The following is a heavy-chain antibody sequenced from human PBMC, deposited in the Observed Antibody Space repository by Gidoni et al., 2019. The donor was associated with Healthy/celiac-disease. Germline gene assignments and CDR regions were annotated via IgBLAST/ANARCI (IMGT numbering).Heavy chain of an antibody. Sequence: QVQLVESGGGVVQPGRSLRLSCAASGFTFSSYGMHWVRQAPGKGLEWVAVISYDGSNKDYAYSVKGRFTISRDNSKNTLYLQMNSLRAEDTAVYYCAKDRKGYSYELDYWGQGTLVTVSS. J-gene: IGHJ4*02. V-gene: IGHV3-30*18. D-gene: IGHD5-18*01. CDR2: ISYDGSNK. CDR3: AKDRKGYSYELDY. CDR1: GFTFSSYG.